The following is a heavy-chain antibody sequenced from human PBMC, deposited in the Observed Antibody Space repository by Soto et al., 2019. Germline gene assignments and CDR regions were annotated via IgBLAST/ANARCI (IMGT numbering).Heavy chain of an antibody. CDR3: ARTNWNYGMGV. V-gene: IGHV1-8*01. Sequence: AALNGTCAATGCTFTMYDINWVRQATGQGLEWMGWMNPNSGNTGYAQKFQGRVTMTRNTSISTAYMELSSLRSEDTAVYYCARTNWNYGMGVWGQGTTVTVSS. D-gene: IGHD1-1*01. CDR2: MNPNSGNT. J-gene: IGHJ6*02. CDR1: GCTFTMYD.